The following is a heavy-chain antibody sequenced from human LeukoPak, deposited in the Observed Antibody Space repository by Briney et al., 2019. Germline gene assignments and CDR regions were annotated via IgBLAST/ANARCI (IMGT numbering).Heavy chain of an antibody. CDR2: ISAYNGNT. J-gene: IGHJ6*03. V-gene: IGHV1-18*01. D-gene: IGHD3-16*02. CDR3: ARGVSGPLRYDSRGHYYYYYMDV. Sequence: ASVKVSCKASGYTFTSYGISWVRQAPGQGLEWMGWISAYNGNTNYAQKLQGRVTMTTDTSTSTAYMELRSLRSDDTAVYYCARGVSGPLRYDSRGHYYYYYMDVWGKGTTVTVSS. CDR1: GYTFTSYG.